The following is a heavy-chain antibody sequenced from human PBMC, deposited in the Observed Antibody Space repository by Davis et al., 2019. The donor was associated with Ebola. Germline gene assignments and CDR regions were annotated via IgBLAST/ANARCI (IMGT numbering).Heavy chain of an antibody. D-gene: IGHD3-3*01. V-gene: IGHV4-39*07. CDR1: GGSISSSSYY. CDR3: ARIHYYDFWSGYPRNRYYYYGMDV. CDR2: IYHSGST. Sequence: SETLSLTCTVSGGSISSSSYYWGWIRQPPGKGLEWIGEIYHSGSTNYNPSLKSRVTISVDKSKNQFSLKLSSVTAADTAVYYCARIHYYDFWSGYPRNRYYYYGMDVWGQGTTVTVSS. J-gene: IGHJ6*02.